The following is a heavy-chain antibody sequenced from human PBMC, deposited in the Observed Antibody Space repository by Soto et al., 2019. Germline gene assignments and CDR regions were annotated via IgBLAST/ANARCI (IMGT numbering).Heavy chain of an antibody. CDR2: IYPGDSDT. D-gene: IGHD3-22*01. CDR3: AKQDDRGALEI. Sequence: PGESLKISCKISGKAFTSFWVVWVRQMPGRGLEWMGNIYPGDSDTRYTPPFQGQVTISADKSTSTAYLQWHSLQASDTALYYCAKQDDRGALEIWGQGTKVTVSS. V-gene: IGHV5-51*01. J-gene: IGHJ3*02. CDR1: GKAFTSFW.